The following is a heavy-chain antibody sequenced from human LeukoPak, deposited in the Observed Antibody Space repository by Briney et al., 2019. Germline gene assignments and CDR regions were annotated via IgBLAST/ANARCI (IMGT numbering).Heavy chain of an antibody. V-gene: IGHV3-53*01. D-gene: IGHD5-24*01. CDR2: IYSGGST. CDR1: GFTVSSTY. CDR3: ASPEMARDGTYAMDV. J-gene: IGHJ6*02. Sequence: GGSLRLSCTASGFTVSSTYMSWVRQAPGKGLEWVSVIYSGGSTYYADSVKGRFTISRDNSKNTLYLQMNSLRAEDTAVYYCASPEMARDGTYAMDVWGQGTTVTVSS.